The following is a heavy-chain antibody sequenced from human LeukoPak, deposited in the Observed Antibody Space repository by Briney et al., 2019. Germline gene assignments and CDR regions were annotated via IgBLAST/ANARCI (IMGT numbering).Heavy chain of an antibody. CDR1: GYSFTSYW. D-gene: IGHD3-3*01. V-gene: IGHV5-51*01. J-gene: IGHJ4*02. CDR2: IYPGDSDT. Sequence: NHGESLKISCKGSGYSFTSYWIGWVRQMPGKGLEWMGIIYPGDSDTRYSPSFQGQVTISADKSISTAYLQWSSLKASDTAMYYCARHRQGAIFGVVTQGDYWGQGTLVTVSS. CDR3: ARHRQGAIFGVVTQGDY.